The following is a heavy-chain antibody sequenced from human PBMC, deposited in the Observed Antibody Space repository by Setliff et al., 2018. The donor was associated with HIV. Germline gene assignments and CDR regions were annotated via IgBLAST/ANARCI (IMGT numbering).Heavy chain of an antibody. Sequence: ETLSLTCAVSGYSISSGCYWGWIRQPPGKGLEWIGSIYHSGSTYYNPSLKSRVTISLDTSKNQFSLKLSSVTAADTAVYYCARDIQAAGTGWFDPWGQGTLVTVSS. V-gene: IGHV4-38-2*02. D-gene: IGHD6-13*01. J-gene: IGHJ5*02. CDR2: IYHSGST. CDR1: GYSISSGCY. CDR3: ARDIQAAGTGWFDP.